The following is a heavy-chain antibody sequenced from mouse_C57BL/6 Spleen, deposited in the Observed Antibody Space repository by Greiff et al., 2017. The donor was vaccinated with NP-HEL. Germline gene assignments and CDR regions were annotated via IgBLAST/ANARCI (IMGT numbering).Heavy chain of an antibody. D-gene: IGHD1-1*01. CDR2: IWRGGSP. J-gene: IGHJ3*01. Sequence: QVQLKQSGPGLVQPSQSLSITCTVSGFSLTSYGVHWVRQSPGKGLEWLGVIWRGGSPDYNAAFMSSPSITKENSKSQIFFKMNSLQADDTAIYYCAKNHYGSSYLFAYWGQGTLVTVSA. CDR1: GFSLTSYG. V-gene: IGHV2-5*01. CDR3: AKNHYGSSYLFAY.